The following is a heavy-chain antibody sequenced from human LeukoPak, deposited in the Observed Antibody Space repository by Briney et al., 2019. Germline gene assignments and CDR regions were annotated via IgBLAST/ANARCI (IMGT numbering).Heavy chain of an antibody. CDR2: IHPGDSDT. CDR1: GYSFTSDW. D-gene: IGHD3/OR15-3a*01. V-gene: IGHV5-51*01. CDR3: ARRTYDVLTGTPSSVRKNWFDS. J-gene: IGHJ5*01. Sequence: GEALEISCKGAGYSFTSDWIGWGRRMPGKGVEGRGIIHPGDSDTRYRGSFQRQVTMSADKSISTAYLQLSSLKVSDTAMYYCARRTYDVLTGTPSSVRKNWFDSWGQGTLVTVSS.